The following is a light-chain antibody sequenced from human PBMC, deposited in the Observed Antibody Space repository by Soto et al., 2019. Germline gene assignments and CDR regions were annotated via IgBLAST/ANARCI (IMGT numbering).Light chain of an antibody. V-gene: IGLV2-11*01. J-gene: IGLJ2*01. CDR1: SRDIGTYNY. CDR3: SSYTSSSSYVV. CDR2: DVN. Sequence: QSALSQPRSVSGSPGQSVTISCTGSSRDIGTYNYVSWYQHHPGKAPKLIISDVNKRPSGVPDRFSGSKSGNTASLTISGLQAEDEADYYCSSYTSSSSYVVFGGGTQLTVL.